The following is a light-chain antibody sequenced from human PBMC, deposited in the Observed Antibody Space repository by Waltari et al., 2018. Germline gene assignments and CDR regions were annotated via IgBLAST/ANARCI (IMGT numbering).Light chain of an antibody. J-gene: IGKJ1*01. V-gene: IGKV1-5*03. Sequence: DIQMTQSPSTLSASAGDRVTITCRANQSIGSWLACYQQKTGKAPKLLIYEASTLESGVPSRFSGSGSGTEFTLTISSLQPDDFATYYCQQYYTYSTFGQGPKVEIK. CDR1: QSIGSW. CDR2: EAS. CDR3: QQYYTYST.